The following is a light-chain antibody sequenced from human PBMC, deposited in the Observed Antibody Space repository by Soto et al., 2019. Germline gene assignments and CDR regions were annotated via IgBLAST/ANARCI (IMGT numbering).Light chain of an antibody. V-gene: IGKV1-12*01. J-gene: IGKJ4*01. Sequence: DIQMTQSPSSVSASVGDTVTITCRASQAISSWLAWYQQRPGKAPELLIYSASTLQSGVPSRFSGTSSGTDFTLTISSLQPEDFATYYCQQSNSFPLTFGGGTKVEI. CDR1: QAISSW. CDR3: QQSNSFPLT. CDR2: SAS.